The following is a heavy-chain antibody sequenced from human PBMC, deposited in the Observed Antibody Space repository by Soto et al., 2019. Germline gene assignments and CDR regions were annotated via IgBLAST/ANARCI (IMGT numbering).Heavy chain of an antibody. D-gene: IGHD6-6*01. V-gene: IGHV3-48*01. CDR1: GFTFSSYS. CDR3: ARGQLVPGYMDV. J-gene: IGHJ6*03. CDR2: ISSSSSTI. Sequence: PGGSLRLSCASSGFTFSSYSMNLVRQAPGKGLEWVSYISSSSSTIYYADSVKGRFTISRDNAKNSLYLQMNSLRAEDTAVYYCARGQLVPGYMDVWGKGTTVTVSS.